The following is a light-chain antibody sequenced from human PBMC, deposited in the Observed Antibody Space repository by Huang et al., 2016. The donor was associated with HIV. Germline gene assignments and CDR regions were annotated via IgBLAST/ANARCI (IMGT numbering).Light chain of an antibody. CDR1: QSVSSN. J-gene: IGKJ1*01. CDR3: QQYNNWPPGT. Sequence: EIVMTQSPATLSVSPGERATLSCRASQSVSSNLAWYQEKPGQAPRPLIYGASTRATGIPVKVSGSGSGTEFTLTINSLHSEDFAIYYCQQYNNWPPGTFGQGTKVEIK. V-gene: IGKV3-15*01. CDR2: GAS.